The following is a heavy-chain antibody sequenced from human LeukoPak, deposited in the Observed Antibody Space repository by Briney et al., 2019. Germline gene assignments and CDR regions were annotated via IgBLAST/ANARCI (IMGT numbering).Heavy chain of an antibody. V-gene: IGHV4-39*07. D-gene: IGHD3-16*02. Sequence: SETLSLTCTVSGGSISSSSYYWGWLRQPPGMGLEGLGSIYYSGSNYYNPSLKSRVTIAVDTSKNQFSLKLSSVTAADTAVYYCARDRPMITCGGVIVTHFDYWGQGTLVTVSS. J-gene: IGHJ4*02. CDR3: ARDRPMITCGGVIVTHFDY. CDR1: GGSISSSSYY. CDR2: IYYSGSN.